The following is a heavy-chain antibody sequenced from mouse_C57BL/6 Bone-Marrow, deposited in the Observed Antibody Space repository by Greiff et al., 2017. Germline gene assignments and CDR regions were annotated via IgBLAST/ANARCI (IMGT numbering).Heavy chain of an antibody. V-gene: IGHV3-6*01. J-gene: IGHJ1*03. CDR2: ISYDGSN. Sequence: EVKLMESGPGLVKPSQSLSLTCSVTGYSITSGYYWNWIRQFPGNKLEWMGYISYDGSNNYNPSLKNRISITRDTSKNQFFLKLNSVTTEDTATYYCAREDYGSSLHWYFDVWGTGTTVTVSS. CDR1: GYSITSGYY. CDR3: AREDYGSSLHWYFDV. D-gene: IGHD1-1*01.